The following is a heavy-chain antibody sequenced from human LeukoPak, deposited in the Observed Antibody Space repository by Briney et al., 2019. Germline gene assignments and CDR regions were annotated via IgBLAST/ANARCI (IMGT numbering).Heavy chain of an antibody. D-gene: IGHD3-22*01. CDR1: GGSISTYF. V-gene: IGHV4-59*01. CDR2: IYYSGST. CDR3: AKLTDYYDSSGYFDY. J-gene: IGHJ4*02. Sequence: SETLSLTCIVSGGSISTYFWSWIRQPPGKGLEWIGHIYYSGSTTYNPSLKSRVTISVDTPKNHFSLNLTSVTAADTAVYYCAKLTDYYDSSGYFDYWGQGTLVTVSS.